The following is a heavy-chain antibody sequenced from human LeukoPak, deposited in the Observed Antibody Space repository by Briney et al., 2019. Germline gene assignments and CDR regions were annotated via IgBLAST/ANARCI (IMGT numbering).Heavy chain of an antibody. Sequence: GGSLRLSCAASGLTFSNYGMHWVRQAPGKGLEWVAVISYDGSNKYYADSVKGRFTISRDNSKNALFLQMNSLRAEDTAVYYYAKDKASTQHMDVWGQGTTVTVSS. CDR3: AKDKASTQHMDV. V-gene: IGHV3-30*18. D-gene: IGHD5-18*01. J-gene: IGHJ6*02. CDR2: ISYDGSNK. CDR1: GLTFSNYG.